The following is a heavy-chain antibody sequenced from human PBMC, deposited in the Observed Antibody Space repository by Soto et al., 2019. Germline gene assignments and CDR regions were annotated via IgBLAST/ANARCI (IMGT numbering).Heavy chain of an antibody. CDR1: GGSISSGDYY. CDR2: IYYSGST. CDR3: ASLNHHYDILTGYQSPFDY. V-gene: IGHV4-30-4*01. Sequence: SETLSLTCTVSGGSISSGDYYWSWIRQPAGKGLEWIGYIYYSGSTYYNPSLKSRVTISVDTSKNQFSLKLSSVTAADTAVYYCASLNHHYDILTGYQSPFDYWGQGTLVTVSS. D-gene: IGHD3-9*01. J-gene: IGHJ4*02.